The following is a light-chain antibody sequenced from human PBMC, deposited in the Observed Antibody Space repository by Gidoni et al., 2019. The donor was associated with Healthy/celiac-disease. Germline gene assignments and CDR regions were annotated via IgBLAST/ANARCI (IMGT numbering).Light chain of an antibody. V-gene: IGLV5-45*03. CDR1: SGINVGTYR. CDR3: MIWHSSAWV. J-gene: IGLJ3*02. Sequence: QAVLTQPSSLPASPGASASLTCTLRSGINVGTYRIYWYQQKPGSPPQFLLRYKSDSDNQQGSGVPSRFSGSKDASANAGILLISGLQSEDEADYYCMIWHSSAWVFGGGTKLTVL. CDR2: YKSDSDN.